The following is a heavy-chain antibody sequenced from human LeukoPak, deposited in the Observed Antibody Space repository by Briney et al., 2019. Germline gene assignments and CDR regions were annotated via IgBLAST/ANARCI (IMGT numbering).Heavy chain of an antibody. CDR3: AGNYYDFWSGYFDY. D-gene: IGHD3-3*01. CDR2: IYTSGST. V-gene: IGHV4-4*07. J-gene: IGHJ4*02. CDR1: GGSISSYY. Sequence: SETLFLTCTVSGGSISSYYWSWIRQPAGKGLEWIGRIYTSGSTNYNPSLKSRVTMSVDTSKNQFSLRLSSVTAADTAVYYCAGNYYDFWSGYFDYWGQGTLVTVSS.